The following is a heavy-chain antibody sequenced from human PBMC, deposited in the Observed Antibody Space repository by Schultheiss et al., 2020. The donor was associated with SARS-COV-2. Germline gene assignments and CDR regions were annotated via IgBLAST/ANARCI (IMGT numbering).Heavy chain of an antibody. D-gene: IGHD2-15*01. CDR3: ARFIVVVVAATGDDAFDI. Sequence: GGSLRLSCAVSGFTVTSNYMSWVRQAPGKGLEWVSMIYGGGSTSYADSVKGRFTISRDNSKNTLYLQMNNLRVEDTAVYYCARFIVVVVAATGDDAFDIWGQGTMVTVSS. CDR2: IYGGGST. V-gene: IGHV3-53*01. CDR1: GFTVTSNY. J-gene: IGHJ3*02.